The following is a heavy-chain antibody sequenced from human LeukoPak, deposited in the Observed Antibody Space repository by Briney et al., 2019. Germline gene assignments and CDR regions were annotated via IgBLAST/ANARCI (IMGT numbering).Heavy chain of an antibody. CDR1: GGTFSSYA. J-gene: IGHJ5*02. D-gene: IGHD2-2*01. CDR2: IIPIFGTA. V-gene: IGHV1-69*05. CDR3: ARDGRSGYCSSTSCYSWFDP. Sequence: SVKVSCKASGGTFSSYAISWGRQTPGQGLEWMGGIIPIFGTANSAQTFQGRVTITTDESTSTAYMELSSLASEDPAVYYCARDGRSGYCSSTSCYSWFDPWGQGTLVTVSS.